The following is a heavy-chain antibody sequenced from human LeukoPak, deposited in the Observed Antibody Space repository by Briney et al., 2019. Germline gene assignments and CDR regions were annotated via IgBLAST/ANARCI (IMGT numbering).Heavy chain of an antibody. D-gene: IGHD3-22*01. V-gene: IGHV3-20*04. CDR3: ARNAGSGFYYYFDS. Sequence: GGSLRLSCAASGFTFDDHGMSWVRQAPGKGLEWVSGIKWNGASTGYADSVKGRFTISRDNAKNSLYLQMNSLRAEDTAFYYCARNAGSGFYYYFDSWGQGTLVTVSS. J-gene: IGHJ4*02. CDR2: IKWNGAST. CDR1: GFTFDDHG.